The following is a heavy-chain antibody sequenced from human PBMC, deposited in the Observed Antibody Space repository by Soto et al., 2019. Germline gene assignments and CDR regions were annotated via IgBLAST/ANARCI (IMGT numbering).Heavy chain of an antibody. J-gene: IGHJ6*02. V-gene: IGHV3-30-3*01. Sequence: QVQLVESGGGVVQPGRSLRLSCAASGFTFSSYAMHWVRQAPGKGLEWVAVISYDGSNKYYADSVKGRFTISRDNSKNTLYLQMTILRAEDTAVYYCARGEQQLLPYYYYGMDVWCQGTTVTVSS. CDR1: GFTFSSYA. CDR2: ISYDGSNK. CDR3: ARGEQQLLPYYYYGMDV. D-gene: IGHD6-13*01.